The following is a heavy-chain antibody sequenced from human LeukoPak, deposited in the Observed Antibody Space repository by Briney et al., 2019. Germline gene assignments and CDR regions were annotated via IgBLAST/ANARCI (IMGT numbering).Heavy chain of an antibody. J-gene: IGHJ4*02. CDR3: ARGRVLRIDY. D-gene: IGHD3-10*01. Sequence: GGSLRLSCAASGFTFSSYEMNWVRQAPGKGLEWVSYISSSGSTIYYADSVKGRFTISRDNAKNSLYLQMNSLRAEDTAVYYRARGRVLRIDYWGQGTLVTVSS. CDR1: GFTFSSYE. CDR2: ISSSGSTI. V-gene: IGHV3-48*03.